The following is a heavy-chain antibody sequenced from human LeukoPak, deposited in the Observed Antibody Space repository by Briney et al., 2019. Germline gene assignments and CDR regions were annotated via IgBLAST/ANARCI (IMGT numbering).Heavy chain of an antibody. D-gene: IGHD6-6*01. CDR2: ISAYNGNT. CDR1: GYTFTGYY. CDR3: ARSEYSSSSWFDP. J-gene: IGHJ5*02. Sequence: PWASVKVSCKASGYTFTGYYMHWVRQAPGQGLEWMGWISAYNGNTNYAQKLQGRVTMTTDTSTSTAYMELRSLRSDDTAVYYCARSEYSSSSWFDPWGQGTLVTVSS. V-gene: IGHV1-18*04.